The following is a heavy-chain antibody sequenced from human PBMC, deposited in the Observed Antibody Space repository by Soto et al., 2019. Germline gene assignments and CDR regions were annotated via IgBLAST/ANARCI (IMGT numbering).Heavy chain of an antibody. CDR1: GYTFTGYY. CDR2: INPNSGGT. J-gene: IGHJ4*02. V-gene: IGHV1-2*02. D-gene: IGHD2-15*01. CDR3: ARDLIVVVVAASWYFDY. Sequence: GASVKVSCKASGYTFTGYYMHWVRQAPGQGLEWMGWINPNSGGTNYAQKFQGRVTMTRDTSISTAYMELSRLRSDDTAVYYCARDLIVVVVAASWYFDYWGQGTLVTISS.